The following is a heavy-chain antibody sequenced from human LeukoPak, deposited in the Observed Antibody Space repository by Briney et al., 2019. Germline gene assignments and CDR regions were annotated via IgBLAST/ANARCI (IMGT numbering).Heavy chain of an antibody. CDR3: ARVRLADERAWAY. CDR2: ITPKSGDT. V-gene: IGHV1-2*02. D-gene: IGHD3-3*02. Sequence: RASVKVSCKASGYTFSDFYIHWVRQAPGQGLECVGWITPKSGDTYSPQRFQGRVTMTRDASISTAYMELSSLRSDDTAVYFCARVRLADERAWAYWGQGTLVTVSS. J-gene: IGHJ4*02. CDR1: GYTFSDFY.